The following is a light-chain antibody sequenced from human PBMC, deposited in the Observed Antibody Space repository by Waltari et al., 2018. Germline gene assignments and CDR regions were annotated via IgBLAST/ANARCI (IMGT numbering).Light chain of an antibody. V-gene: IGLV8-61*01. CDR2: KGN. J-gene: IGLJ3*02. CDR1: SGSVSSTSY. Sequence: QTVLTQEPSLSVSPGGTVTLTCALSSGSVSSTSYATCYPQTPGQAPRTLVYKGNVRAAGFPDRFAGSILGNKAALTITGAQAEDESDYYCSMYMGSVIWVCGGGTKLTVL. CDR3: SMYMGSVIWV.